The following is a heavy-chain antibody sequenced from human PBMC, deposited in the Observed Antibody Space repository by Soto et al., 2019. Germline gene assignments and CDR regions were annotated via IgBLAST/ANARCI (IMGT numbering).Heavy chain of an antibody. V-gene: IGHV4-34*01. Sequence: SETLSLTCAVYGGSFSGYYWSWIRQPPGKGLEWIGEINHSGSTNYNPPLKSRVTISVDTSKNQFSLKLSSVTAADTAVYYCARAAPSSIVVVPARRRNWFDPWGQGTLVTVSS. CDR3: ARAAPSSIVVVPARRRNWFDP. CDR1: GGSFSGYY. CDR2: INHSGST. D-gene: IGHD2-2*01. J-gene: IGHJ5*02.